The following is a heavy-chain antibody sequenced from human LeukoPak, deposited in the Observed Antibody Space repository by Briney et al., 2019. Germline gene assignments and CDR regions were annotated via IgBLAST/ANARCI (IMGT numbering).Heavy chain of an antibody. Sequence: QPGGSLRLSCSASGFTFSNYDIHWVRQATGKGLEWVSAIGSSGDTYYIDYVKGRFTISRESAKNSLYLQMNSLRAEDTAVYYCVRQPDSARYGFDFWGQGTLVTVSS. CDR3: VRQPDSARYGFDF. V-gene: IGHV3-13*01. CDR1: GFTFSNYD. J-gene: IGHJ4*02. D-gene: IGHD1-26*01. CDR2: IGSSGDT.